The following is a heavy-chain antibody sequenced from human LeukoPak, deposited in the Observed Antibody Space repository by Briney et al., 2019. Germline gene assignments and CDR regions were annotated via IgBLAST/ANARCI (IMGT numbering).Heavy chain of an antibody. CDR1: GFTFSSYA. CDR3: ARAPDYGDPFDY. D-gene: IGHD4-17*01. V-gene: IGHV3-30-3*01. Sequence: AGGSLRLSCAASGFTFSSYAMHWVRQAPGKGLEWVAVISYDGSNKYYADSVKGRFTISRDNSKNTLYLQMNSLRAEDTAVYYCARAPDYGDPFDYWGQGTLVTVSS. J-gene: IGHJ4*02. CDR2: ISYDGSNK.